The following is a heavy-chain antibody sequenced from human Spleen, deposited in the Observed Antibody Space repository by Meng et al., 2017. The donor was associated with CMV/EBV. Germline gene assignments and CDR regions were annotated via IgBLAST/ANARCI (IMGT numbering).Heavy chain of an antibody. Sequence: QVQLQRWGAGLLKPAETLSLTCAGYGGSFSGYYWSWIRQPPGKGLEWIGEINHSGSTNYNPSLKSRVTISVDTSKNQFSLKLSSVTAADTAVYYCARGRTTDFFDYWGQGTLVTVSS. CDR2: INHSGST. CDR3: ARGRTTDFFDY. J-gene: IGHJ4*02. D-gene: IGHD1-1*01. CDR1: GGSFSGYY. V-gene: IGHV4-34*01.